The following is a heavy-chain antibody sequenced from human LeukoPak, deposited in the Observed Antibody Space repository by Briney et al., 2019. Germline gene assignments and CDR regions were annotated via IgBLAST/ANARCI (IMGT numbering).Heavy chain of an antibody. CDR1: GGSFSGYY. J-gene: IGHJ4*02. CDR3: AGLAEGSDY. Sequence: PSETLSLTCAVYGGSFSGYYWSWIRQPPGKGLEWIGEINHSGSTNYNPSLKSRVTIPVDTSKNQFSLKLSSVTAADTAVYYCAGLAEGSDYWGQGILVTVSS. D-gene: IGHD6-13*01. V-gene: IGHV4-34*01. CDR2: INHSGST.